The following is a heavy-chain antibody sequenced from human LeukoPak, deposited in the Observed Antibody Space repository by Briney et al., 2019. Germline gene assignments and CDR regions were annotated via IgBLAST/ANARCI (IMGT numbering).Heavy chain of an antibody. J-gene: IGHJ4*02. CDR3: AILKTTVEKKGVFDY. D-gene: IGHD4-23*01. Sequence: GGSLRLSCAASGFTFSSYWMHWVRQAPGKGLVWVSRINSDGSSTTYADSVKGRFTISRDNAKNTLYLQMNSLRAEDTAVYYCAILKTTVEKKGVFDYWSQGTLVTVSS. CDR2: INSDGSST. CDR1: GFTFSSYW. V-gene: IGHV3-74*01.